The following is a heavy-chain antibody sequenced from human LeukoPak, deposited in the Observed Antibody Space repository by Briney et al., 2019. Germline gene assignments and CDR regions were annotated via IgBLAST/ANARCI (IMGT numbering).Heavy chain of an antibody. D-gene: IGHD5-18*01. CDR3: AKGGGYSYENYYYYMDV. J-gene: IGHJ6*03. Sequence: QAGGSLRLSCAASGFTFSSYGMHWVRQAPHKGLEWVAFIRYDGNSKDYTDSVKGRFTISRDNSKNTLYLQMNSLRGEDTALYYCAKGGGYSYENYYYYMDVWGKGTTVTVSS. CDR1: GFTFSSYG. CDR2: IRYDGNSK. V-gene: IGHV3-30*02.